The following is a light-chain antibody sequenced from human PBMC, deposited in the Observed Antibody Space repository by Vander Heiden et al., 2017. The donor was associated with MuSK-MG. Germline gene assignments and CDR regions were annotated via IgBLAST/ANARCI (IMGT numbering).Light chain of an antibody. CDR2: DAS. J-gene: IGKJ2*01. Sequence: DIQMTQSPSSLSASVGDRVTITYQASQGITHFLNWYQHKPGQAPKVLIYDASNLVTGVPARFSGSGSGTHFTFTITSLQPEDIATYYCQQCDSPPYTFGQGT. CDR1: QGITHF. CDR3: QQCDSPPYT. V-gene: IGKV1-33*01.